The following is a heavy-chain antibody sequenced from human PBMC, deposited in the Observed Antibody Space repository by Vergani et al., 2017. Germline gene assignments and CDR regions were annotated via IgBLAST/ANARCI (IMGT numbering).Heavy chain of an antibody. Sequence: QVQLVESGGGVVQRRGSLRLSCATSGFTLSNYDMQGIRQGPGKGLEFVAFIQFDGSNQYYADSVKGRFTLSRDFSKNTLYLQMNSLRTDDTATYYCAKHFRGWGIDYWGQGTQVIVSS. V-gene: IGHV3-30*02. CDR1: GFTLSNYD. CDR2: IQFDGSNQ. J-gene: IGHJ4*02. CDR3: AKHFRGWGIDY. D-gene: IGHD3-16*01.